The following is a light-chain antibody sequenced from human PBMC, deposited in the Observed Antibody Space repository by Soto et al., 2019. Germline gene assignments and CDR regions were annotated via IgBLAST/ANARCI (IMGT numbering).Light chain of an antibody. CDR3: QQYKTSLLT. CDR2: AAS. J-gene: IGKJ4*01. CDR1: QSISSY. Sequence: DIQMTQSPSSLSASVGDRVTITFRASQSISSYLNWYQQKPGKAPKLLIYAASSLQSGVSSRFSGSGSGTEFTLIISSLQPDDFATYYCQQYKTSLLTFGGGTKVDIK. V-gene: IGKV1-39*01.